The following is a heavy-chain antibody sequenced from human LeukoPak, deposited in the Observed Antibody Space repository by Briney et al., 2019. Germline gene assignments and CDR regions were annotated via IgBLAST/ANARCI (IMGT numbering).Heavy chain of an antibody. V-gene: IGHV4-39*07. CDR1: GGSISSSSHY. CDR3: ARGFRGASFDY. D-gene: IGHD1-26*01. CDR2: MYYRGST. J-gene: IGHJ4*02. Sequence: SETLSLTCTVSGGSISSSSHYWGWIRQPPGKGLEWIGSMYYRGSTYHNPSLKSRVTISVDTSKNQFSLKLSSVTAADTAVYYCARGFRGASFDYWGQGTLVTVSS.